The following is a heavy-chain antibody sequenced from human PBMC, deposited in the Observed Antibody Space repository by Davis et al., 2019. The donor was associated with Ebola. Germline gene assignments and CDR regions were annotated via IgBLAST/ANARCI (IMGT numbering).Heavy chain of an antibody. CDR1: GGSISSRNW. CDR3: ARDYYDCNGYLWYFDL. J-gene: IGHJ2*01. CDR2: IYHSGTT. D-gene: IGHD3-22*01. V-gene: IGHV4-4*02. Sequence: MPSETLSLTCAVPGGSISSRNWWSWVRQAPGKGLEWSGEIYHSGTTNYNPALKSRVSISVHKSKNQFSLRLSSVAAADTAVYYCARDYYDCNGYLWYFDLWGRGTLVTVST.